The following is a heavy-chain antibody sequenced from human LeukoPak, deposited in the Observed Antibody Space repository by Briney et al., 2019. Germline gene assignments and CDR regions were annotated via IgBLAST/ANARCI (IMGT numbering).Heavy chain of an antibody. CDR1: GGTFSSYA. J-gene: IGHJ5*02. V-gene: IGHV1-69*06. CDR2: IIPIFGTA. Sequence: SVKVSCKASGGTFSSYAISWVRQAPGQGLEWMGGIIPIFGTANYAQKFQGRVTITADKSTSTAYMGLSSLRSEDTAVYYCARTTVVVVPAAIFNWFDPWGQGTLVTVSS. D-gene: IGHD2-2*02. CDR3: ARTTVVVVPAAIFNWFDP.